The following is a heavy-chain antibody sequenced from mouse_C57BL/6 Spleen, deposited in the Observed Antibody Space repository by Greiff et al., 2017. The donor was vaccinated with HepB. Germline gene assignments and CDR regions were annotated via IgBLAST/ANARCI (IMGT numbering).Heavy chain of an antibody. V-gene: IGHV5-6*01. Sequence: EVQGVESGGDLVKPGGSLKLSCAASGFTFSSYGMSWVRQTPDKRLEWVATISSGGSYTYYPDSVKGRFTISRDNAKNTLYMQMSSLKSEDTAMYDWARHGGSKKDAMDYWGQGTSVTVSS. CDR2: ISSGGSYT. J-gene: IGHJ4*01. CDR1: GFTFSSYG. D-gene: IGHD2-5*01. CDR3: ARHGGSKKDAMDY.